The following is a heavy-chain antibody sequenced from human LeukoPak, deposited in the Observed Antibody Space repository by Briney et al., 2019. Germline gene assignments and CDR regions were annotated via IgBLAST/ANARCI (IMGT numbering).Heavy chain of an antibody. CDR3: VRVIITTGGFDYGTDV. CDR2: IKQDGSEK. D-gene: IGHD3-10*01. Sequence: PGGSLRLSCAASGFTFSSYWMRWVRQAPGKGLEWVANIKQDGSEKYYVDSVKGRFTISRDNAKNSLYLQMNSLRAEDTAVYYCVRVIITTGGFDYGTDVWGQGTTVTVSS. CDR1: GFTFSSYW. V-gene: IGHV3-7*04. J-gene: IGHJ6*02.